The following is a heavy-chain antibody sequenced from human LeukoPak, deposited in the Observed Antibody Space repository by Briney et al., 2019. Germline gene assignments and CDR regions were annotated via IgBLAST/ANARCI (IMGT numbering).Heavy chain of an antibody. CDR1: GFTFSSYG. CDR2: IRYDGSNK. CDR3: AKTYSSSRRQYYFDY. J-gene: IGHJ4*02. V-gene: IGHV3-30*02. Sequence: GGSLRLSCAASGFTFSSYGMHWVRQAPGKGLEWVAFIRYDGSNKYYADSVKGRFTISRGNSKNTLYLQMNSLRAEDTAVFYCAKTYSSSRRQYYFDYWGQGTLVTVSS. D-gene: IGHD6-13*01.